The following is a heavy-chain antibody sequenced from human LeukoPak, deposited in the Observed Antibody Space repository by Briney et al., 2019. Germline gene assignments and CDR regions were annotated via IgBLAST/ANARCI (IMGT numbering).Heavy chain of an antibody. CDR3: ARGGLRGTFDY. J-gene: IGHJ4*02. CDR2: VRQDESDK. CDR1: RFPFSDYW. V-gene: IGHV3-7*01. Sequence: GGSLRLPCAASRFPFSDYWMSWVRQAPGKGLEWVAHVRQDESDKYYVDSVKGRFTISRDNAQNSLYLQMNSLRADDTAVYYCARGGLRGTFDYWGQGTLVTVSS. D-gene: IGHD3-16*01.